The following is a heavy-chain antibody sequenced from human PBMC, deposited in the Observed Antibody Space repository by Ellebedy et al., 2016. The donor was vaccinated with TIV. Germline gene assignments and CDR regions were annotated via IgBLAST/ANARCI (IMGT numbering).Heavy chain of an antibody. Sequence: GGSLRLSXAASGFTFSSYWMTWVRQAPGKGLEWVANIKQDGSEKYYVDSVKGRFIISRDNAKNSLYLQMNSLRAEDTAVYYCATRKLPRGAFDIWGQGTMVTVSS. CDR2: IKQDGSEK. J-gene: IGHJ3*02. CDR1: GFTFSSYW. CDR3: ATRKLPRGAFDI. D-gene: IGHD1-26*01. V-gene: IGHV3-7*01.